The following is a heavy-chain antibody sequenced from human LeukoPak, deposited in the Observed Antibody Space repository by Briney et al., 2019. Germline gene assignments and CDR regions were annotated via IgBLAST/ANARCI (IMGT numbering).Heavy chain of an antibody. CDR2: IYYSGST. D-gene: IGHD7-27*01. V-gene: IGHV4-38-2*01. Sequence: PSETLSLTCAVSGDSISSGYYWGWIRQPPGKGLEWIGSIYYSGSTYYNPSLKSRVTISVDTSKNQFSLKLSSVTAADTAVYYCARLTVKWGSNFDYWGQGTLVTVSS. J-gene: IGHJ4*02. CDR1: GDSISSGYY. CDR3: ARLTVKWGSNFDY.